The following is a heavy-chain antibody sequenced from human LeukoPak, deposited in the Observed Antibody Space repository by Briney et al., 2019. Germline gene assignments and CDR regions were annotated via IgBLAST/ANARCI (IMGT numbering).Heavy chain of an antibody. CDR2: IYYSGST. V-gene: IGHV4-31*03. Sequence: SETLSLTCTVSGGSISSGGYYWSWIRQHPGKGLEWIGYIYYSGSTYYSPSLKSRVTISVDTSKNQFSLKLSSVTAADTAVYYCARARGYGSDDAFDIWGQGTMVTVSS. D-gene: IGHD3-10*01. J-gene: IGHJ3*02. CDR1: GGSISSGGYY. CDR3: ARARGYGSDDAFDI.